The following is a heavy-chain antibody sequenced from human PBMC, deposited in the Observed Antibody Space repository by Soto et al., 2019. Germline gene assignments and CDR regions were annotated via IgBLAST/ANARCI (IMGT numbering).Heavy chain of an antibody. Sequence: PSETLSLNCTVSGGSLNTGGYYWTWIRQHPGKALEWMGYIYYSGSTFYNPSLQSRVFISVDTSKNQFSLKVFSVTAADTAVYYCARAIRVAGTYFVYYYDYWGEGTLVTVS. CDR3: ARAIRVAGTYFVYYYDY. J-gene: IGHJ4*02. D-gene: IGHD3-10*01. CDR2: IYYSGST. V-gene: IGHV4-31*03. CDR1: GGSLNTGGYY.